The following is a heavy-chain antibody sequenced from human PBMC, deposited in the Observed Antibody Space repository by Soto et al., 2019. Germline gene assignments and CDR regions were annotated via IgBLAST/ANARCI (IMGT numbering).Heavy chain of an antibody. CDR3: ARVVAGPYNWFDP. D-gene: IGHD6-19*01. V-gene: IGHV1-18*01. Sequence: ASVKVACKASGYTFTSSGISWVRQAPGQGLEWMGWISAYNGNTNYAQKLQGRVTMTTDTSTSTAYMELRSLRSDDTAVYYCARVVAGPYNWFDPWGQGTLVTVSS. J-gene: IGHJ5*02. CDR1: GYTFTSSG. CDR2: ISAYNGNT.